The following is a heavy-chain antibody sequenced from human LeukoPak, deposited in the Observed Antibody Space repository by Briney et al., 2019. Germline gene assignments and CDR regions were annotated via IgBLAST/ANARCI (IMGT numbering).Heavy chain of an antibody. V-gene: IGHV1-69*04. CDR1: GGTFSSYA. CDR2: IIPILGIA. D-gene: IGHD5-12*01. J-gene: IGHJ6*02. Sequence: GASVKVSCKASGGTFSSYAISWVRQAPGQGLEWMGRIIPILGIANYAQKFQGRVTITADKSTSTAYMELSSLRSEDTAVYYCARISGSGYNYYYYYGMDVWGQGTTVTVSS. CDR3: ARISGSGYNYYYYYGMDV.